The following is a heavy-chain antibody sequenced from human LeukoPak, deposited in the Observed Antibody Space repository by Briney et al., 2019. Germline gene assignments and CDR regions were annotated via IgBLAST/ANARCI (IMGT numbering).Heavy chain of an antibody. CDR2: ISSSSSYI. CDR3: ARDIYFYFDY. Sequence: GGSLRLSCAASGFTFSSYGMSWVRQAPGKGLEWVSSISSSSSYIYYADSVKGRFTISRDNAKNSLYLQMNSLRAEDTAVYYCARDIYFYFDYWGQGTLVTLSS. J-gene: IGHJ4*02. CDR1: GFTFSSYG. D-gene: IGHD3-10*01. V-gene: IGHV3-21*01.